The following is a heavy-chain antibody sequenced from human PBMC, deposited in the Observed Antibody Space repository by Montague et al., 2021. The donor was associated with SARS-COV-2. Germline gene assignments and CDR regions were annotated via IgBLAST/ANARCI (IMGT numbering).Heavy chain of an antibody. V-gene: IGHV2-70*01. CDR1: GFTLSTSGMC. CDR3: ARIRDYDILTGSYSGFDY. D-gene: IGHD3-9*01. Sequence: PALVKPTQTLTLTCTFSGFTLSTSGMCVSWIRQPPGKALEWLALXDWXDDKYYSTSLKTRLTISKDTSKNQVVLTMTNMGPVDTATYYCARIRDYDILTGSYSGFDYWGQGTLVTVSS. CDR2: XDWXDDK. J-gene: IGHJ4*02.